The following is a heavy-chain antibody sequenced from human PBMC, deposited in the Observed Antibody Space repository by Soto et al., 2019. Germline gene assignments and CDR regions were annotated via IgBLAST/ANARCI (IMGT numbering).Heavy chain of an antibody. D-gene: IGHD3-3*01. Sequence: ASVKVSCKASGYTFTSYGISWVLQAPGQGLEWMGWISAYNGNTNYAQKLQGRVTMTTDTSTSTAYMELRSLRSDDTAVYYCARDTIFGVVTISNWFDPCGQGTLVTVYS. J-gene: IGHJ5*02. CDR1: GYTFTSYG. CDR2: ISAYNGNT. CDR3: ARDTIFGVVTISNWFDP. V-gene: IGHV1-18*01.